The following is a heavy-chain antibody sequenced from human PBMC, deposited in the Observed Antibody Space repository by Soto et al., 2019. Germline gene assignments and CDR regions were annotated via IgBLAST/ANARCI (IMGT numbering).Heavy chain of an antibody. J-gene: IGHJ4*02. D-gene: IGHD3-22*01. V-gene: IGHV4-59*01. Sequence: SETLSLTSTVSGGSISSYCWSWIRQPPGKGLEWIGYIYYSGSTNYNPSLKSRVTISVDTSKNQFSLKLSSVTAADTAVYYCARRWGYSFDYWGQGTLVTVSS. CDR2: IYYSGST. CDR1: GGSISSYC. CDR3: ARRWGYSFDY.